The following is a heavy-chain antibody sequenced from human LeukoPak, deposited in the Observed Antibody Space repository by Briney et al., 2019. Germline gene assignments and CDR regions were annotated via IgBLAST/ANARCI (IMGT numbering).Heavy chain of an antibody. CDR1: GFTFSSYA. CDR2: ISGSGGTT. Sequence: PGGSLRLSCAASGFTFSSYAMSWVHQAPGKGLEWVATISGSGGTTYYADSVEGRFTISRDNSKNTLYLQMNSLTAEDTALYYCAKGGVGHRPFGYWGQGTLVTVSS. D-gene: IGHD3-10*01. J-gene: IGHJ4*02. CDR3: AKGGVGHRPFGY. V-gene: IGHV3-23*01.